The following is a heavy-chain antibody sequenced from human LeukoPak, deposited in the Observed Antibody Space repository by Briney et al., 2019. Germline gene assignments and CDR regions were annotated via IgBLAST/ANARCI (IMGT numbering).Heavy chain of an antibody. D-gene: IGHD6-19*01. CDR3: ARGGGDLLRDPQSRYSSGWYAYYYYMDV. CDR2: ISSSGSTI. J-gene: IGHJ6*03. Sequence: GGSLRLSCAASGFTFSSYEMNWVRQAPGKGLEWVSYISSSGSTIYYADSVKGRFTISRDNAKNSLYLQMNSLRAEDTAVYYCARGGGDLLRDPQSRYSSGWYAYYYYMDVWGKGTTVTVSS. CDR1: GFTFSSYE. V-gene: IGHV3-48*03.